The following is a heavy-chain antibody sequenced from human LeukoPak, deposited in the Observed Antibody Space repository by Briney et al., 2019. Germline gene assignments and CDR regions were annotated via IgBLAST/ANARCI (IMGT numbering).Heavy chain of an antibody. V-gene: IGHV3-21*01. CDR1: GFTFSSYS. CDR3: ARLVVVAATQQVRDY. D-gene: IGHD2-15*01. Sequence: GGSLRLSCAASGFTFSSYSMNWVRQAPGKGLEWVSSISSSSSYIYYADSVKGRFTISRDNAKNSLYLQMNSLRAEDTAVYYCARLVVVAATQQVRDYWGQGTLVTVSS. CDR2: ISSSSSYI. J-gene: IGHJ4*02.